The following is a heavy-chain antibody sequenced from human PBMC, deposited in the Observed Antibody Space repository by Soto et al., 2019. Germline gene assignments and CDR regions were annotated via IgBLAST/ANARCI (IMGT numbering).Heavy chain of an antibody. Sequence: GGSLRLSCAASGFTFSNYWMTWVRQAPGKGLEWLANIKEDGSEKYYADSLQGRFTISRDNTKSTLYLQMNSLTGDDTAVYYCGRCPSEFSGYVNLDYWGQGALVTVSS. V-gene: IGHV3-7*01. D-gene: IGHD5-12*01. J-gene: IGHJ4*02. CDR2: IKEDGSEK. CDR1: GFTFSNYW. CDR3: GRCPSEFSGYVNLDY.